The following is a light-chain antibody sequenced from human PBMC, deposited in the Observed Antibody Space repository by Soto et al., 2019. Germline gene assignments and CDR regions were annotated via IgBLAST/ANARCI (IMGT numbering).Light chain of an antibody. Sequence: DIVMTQSPLSLPVTPGEPASISCRSSQSLLHSNGYNYLDWYLQKPGQSPQLLIYLGSTRASGVPDRFSGSGSSTDFTLKISRVEAEDVGVYYCMQALQSQRTFGQETKVEIK. J-gene: IGKJ1*01. CDR2: LGS. CDR1: QSLLHSNGYNY. CDR3: MQALQSQRT. V-gene: IGKV2-28*01.